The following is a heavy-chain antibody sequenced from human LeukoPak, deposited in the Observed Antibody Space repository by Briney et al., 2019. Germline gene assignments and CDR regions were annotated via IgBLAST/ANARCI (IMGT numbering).Heavy chain of an antibody. Sequence: GGSLRLSCAASGFTVSSNYMSWVRQAPGKGLEWVSSISSSSSYIYYADSVKGRFTISRDNAKNSLYLQMNSLRAEDTAVYYCARVGSSHAFDIWGQGTMVTVSS. CDR1: GFTVSSNY. V-gene: IGHV3-21*01. CDR2: ISSSSSYI. J-gene: IGHJ3*02. CDR3: ARVGSSHAFDI. D-gene: IGHD1-26*01.